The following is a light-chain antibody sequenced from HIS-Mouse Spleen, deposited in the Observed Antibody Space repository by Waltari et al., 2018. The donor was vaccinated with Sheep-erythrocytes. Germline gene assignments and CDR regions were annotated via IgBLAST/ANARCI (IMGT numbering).Light chain of an antibody. CDR2: EVS. CDR3: SSYAGSNNYV. CDR1: SSDVGAYNY. V-gene: IGLV2-8*01. J-gene: IGLJ1*01. Sequence: QSALTQPPSASGSPGQSVTISCTGTSSDVGAYNYVSWYQQHPGTAPKLMISEVSKRPSGVPDRFSGSKSGNTASLTVSGLQAEDEADYYCSSYAGSNNYVFGTGTKVTVL.